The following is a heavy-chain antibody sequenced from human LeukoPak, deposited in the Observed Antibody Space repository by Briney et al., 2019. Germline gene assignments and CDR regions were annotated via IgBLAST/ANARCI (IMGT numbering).Heavy chain of an antibody. CDR1: GYTFIIYE. J-gene: IGHJ4*02. D-gene: IGHD3-10*01. Sequence: ASVKVSSKASGYTFIIYEIQWVRQAPGPGLEWVGWMRPRYGNTAYAQSFQGRVTITRDTSIDTVYMELSGLRSEDTAVYYCARVGAGEGGIDYWGQGTLITVSS. V-gene: IGHV1-8*03. CDR2: MRPRYGNT. CDR3: ARVGAGEGGIDY.